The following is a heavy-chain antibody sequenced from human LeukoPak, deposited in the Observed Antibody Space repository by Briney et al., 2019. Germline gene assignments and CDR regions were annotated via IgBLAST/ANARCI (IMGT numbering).Heavy chain of an antibody. V-gene: IGHV1-18*01. CDR3: VRDPTNTSGRYAYFDY. Sequence: ASVKVSCKASGYTFNHHGISWVRQAPGQGLEWMGWISCYNGDTNYAQKLQGRVTTSTDTSMSTAYMALTGLRSDDTAVYYCVRDPTNTSGRYAYFDYWGQGTLVTVSS. CDR2: ISCYNGDT. CDR1: GYTFNHHG. J-gene: IGHJ4*01. D-gene: IGHD6-19*01.